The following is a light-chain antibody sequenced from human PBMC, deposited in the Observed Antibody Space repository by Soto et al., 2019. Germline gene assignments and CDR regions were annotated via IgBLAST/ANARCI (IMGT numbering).Light chain of an antibody. CDR3: QQYGRSPWT. Sequence: EIVLTQSPCTLSLSPGERATLSCRASQSVSSSYLAWYQQKPGQAPRLLIYGASSRATGIPDRFSGSGSGTDFTLTISRLEPEDFAVYYCQQYGRSPWTVGQGTKVDIK. CDR1: QSVSSSY. CDR2: GAS. J-gene: IGKJ1*01. V-gene: IGKV3-20*01.